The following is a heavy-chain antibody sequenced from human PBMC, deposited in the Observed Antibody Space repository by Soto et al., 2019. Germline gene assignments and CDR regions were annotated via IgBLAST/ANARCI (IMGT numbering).Heavy chain of an antibody. J-gene: IGHJ3*01. D-gene: IGHD2-21*02. CDR3: ASVIGGDADV. CDR2: IYYSGRT. V-gene: IGHV4-31*03. Sequence: TLSLTYTASCASISNGGYYWSWTRQHPGKGLEWIGNIYYSGRTYYNPSLKSRVILSIDTSKNHFSLNLRSLTAADSSMYYCASVIGGDADV. CDR1: CASISNGGYY.